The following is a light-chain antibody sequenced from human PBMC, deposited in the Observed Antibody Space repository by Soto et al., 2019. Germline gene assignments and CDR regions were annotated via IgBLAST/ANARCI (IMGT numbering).Light chain of an antibody. J-gene: IGKJ5*01. Sequence: DIVMTQSPDSLTVSLGERATINCKSSQTFFHSSYNKDFVAWYQQKPGQPPKLLFYWASTRESGVPARFSGGGSGTDFFLTISSLQPEDVAVYYCQQYYSSVTFGQGTRLEIK. CDR1: QTFFHSSYNKDF. CDR3: QQYYSSVT. CDR2: WAS. V-gene: IGKV4-1*01.